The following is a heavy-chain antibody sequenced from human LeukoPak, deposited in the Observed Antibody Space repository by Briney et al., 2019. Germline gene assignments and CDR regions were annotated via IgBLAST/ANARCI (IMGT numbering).Heavy chain of an antibody. Sequence: ASVKVSCKDSGYTFTSYGISWVRQAPGQGLEWMGWISAYDGNTNYAQKLQGRVTMTTDTSTSTAYMELRSLRSDDTAVYYCAREYYDFWSGYYSWFDPWGQGTLVTVSS. CDR1: GYTFTSYG. J-gene: IGHJ5*02. D-gene: IGHD3-3*01. CDR3: AREYYDFWSGYYSWFDP. V-gene: IGHV1-18*01. CDR2: ISAYDGNT.